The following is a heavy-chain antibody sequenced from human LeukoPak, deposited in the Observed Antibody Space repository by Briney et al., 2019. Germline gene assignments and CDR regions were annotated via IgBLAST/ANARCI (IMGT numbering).Heavy chain of an antibody. J-gene: IGHJ5*02. V-gene: IGHV4-59*12. CDR3: ARRGIVVVTATAGWFDP. CDR2: IYYSGST. D-gene: IGHD2-21*02. Sequence: PSETLSLTCTVSGGSISSYYWSWIRQPPGKGLEWIGYIYYSGSTNYNPSLKSRVTISVDTSKNQFSLKLSSVTAADTAVYYCARRGIVVVTATAGWFDPWGQGTLVTVSS. CDR1: GGSISSYY.